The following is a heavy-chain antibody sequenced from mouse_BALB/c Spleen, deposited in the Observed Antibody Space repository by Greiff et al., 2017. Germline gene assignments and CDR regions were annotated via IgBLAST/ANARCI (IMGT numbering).Heavy chain of an antibody. CDR3: ARSFYGNYAMDY. D-gene: IGHD2-1*01. V-gene: IGHV5-17*02. CDR2: ISSGSSTI. CDR1: GFTFSSFG. Sequence: DVMLVESGGGLVQPGGSRKLSCAASGFTFSSFGMHWVRQAPEKGLEWVAYISSGSSTIYYADTVKGRFTISRDNPKNTLFLQMTSLRSEDTAMYYCARSFYGNYAMDYWGQGTSVTVSS. J-gene: IGHJ4*01.